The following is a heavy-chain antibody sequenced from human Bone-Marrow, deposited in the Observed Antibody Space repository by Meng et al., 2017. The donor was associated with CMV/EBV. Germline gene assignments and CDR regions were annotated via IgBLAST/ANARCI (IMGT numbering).Heavy chain of an antibody. CDR3: AKSSSRDPYYYYGMDV. J-gene: IGHJ6*02. D-gene: IGHD6-6*01. Sequence: GESLKISCAASGFTFSSYAMHWVRQAPGKGLEWVSSISSSSSYIYYADSVKGRFTISRDNAKNSLYLQMNSLRAEDTAVYYCAKSSSRDPYYYYGMDVWGQGTTVTVSS. CDR2: ISSSSSYI. V-gene: IGHV3-21*01. CDR1: GFTFSSYA.